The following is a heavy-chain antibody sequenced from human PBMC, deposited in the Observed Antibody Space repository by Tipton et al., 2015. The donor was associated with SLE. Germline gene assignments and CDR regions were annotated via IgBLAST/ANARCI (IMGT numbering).Heavy chain of an antibody. J-gene: IGHJ4*02. CDR2: IHYSGST. CDR3: ARGVYYDIWSGYSSFDY. V-gene: IGHV4-39*07. Sequence: TLSLTCTVSGGSISSTFYYWGWIRQTPGKGLEWIGSIHYSGSTYYNPSLTSRVTISVDTSKNQFSLNLSSVTAADTAVYYCARGVYYDIWSGYSSFDYWGRGTLVTVSS. D-gene: IGHD3-3*01. CDR1: GGSISSTFYY.